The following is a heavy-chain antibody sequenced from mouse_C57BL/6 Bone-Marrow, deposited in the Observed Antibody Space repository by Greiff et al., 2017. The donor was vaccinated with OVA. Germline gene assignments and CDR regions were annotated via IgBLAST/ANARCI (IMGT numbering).Heavy chain of an antibody. D-gene: IGHD2-4*01. J-gene: IGHJ3*01. Sequence: VQLKESGAELVRPGASVKLSCTASGFNFKDDYMHWVKQRPEQGLEWIGGIDPENGDTEYASKFQGKATITADTSTNTAYLQLSSLTSEDTAVYYCTDYDYFAYWGQGTLVTVSA. CDR1: GFNFKDDY. V-gene: IGHV14-4*01. CDR3: TDYDYFAY. CDR2: IDPENGDT.